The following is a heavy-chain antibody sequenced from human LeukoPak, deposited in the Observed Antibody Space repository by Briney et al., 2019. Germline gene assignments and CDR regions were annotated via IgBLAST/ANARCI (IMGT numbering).Heavy chain of an antibody. V-gene: IGHV5-51*01. J-gene: IGHJ4*02. CDR3: ARGRGYCSGGSCYYFDY. Sequence: GESLKISCKGSGYSFTSYWIGWVRQMPGKGLEWMGIIYPGDSDTRYSPSFQGQVTISADKSISTAYLQWSSLRASDTAMYYCARGRGYCSGGSCYYFDYWGQGTLVTVSS. CDR2: IYPGDSDT. CDR1: GYSFTSYW. D-gene: IGHD2-15*01.